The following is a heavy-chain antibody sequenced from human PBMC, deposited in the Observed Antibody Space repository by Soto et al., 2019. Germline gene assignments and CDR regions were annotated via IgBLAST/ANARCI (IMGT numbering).Heavy chain of an antibody. Sequence: QVQLVQSGAEVEKPGASVKVSCKASAYTFTSYDINWVRQATGQGLEWMGWMNPNSGNTGYAQKIQGRGSMSRDTSKNTAYMGLGSLRSENTAVYYCARGPGTSGTARGIVWFDPWGQGTLVTVSS. CDR2: MNPNSGNT. J-gene: IGHJ5*02. CDR3: ARGPGTSGTARGIVWFDP. D-gene: IGHD2-21*02. CDR1: AYTFTSYD. V-gene: IGHV1-8*01.